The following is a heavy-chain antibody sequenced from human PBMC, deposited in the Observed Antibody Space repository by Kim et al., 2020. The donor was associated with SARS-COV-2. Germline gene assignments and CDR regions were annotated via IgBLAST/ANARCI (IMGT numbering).Heavy chain of an antibody. CDR1: GYRFTDYA. CDR2: INTGNGAT. Sequence: ASVKVCKASGYRFTDYALHWFRQAPGQGLEWMGWINTGNGATKYSQMVQGRVSITRDTSASTAYMELSSLRSEDTAVYYCAKDREMGQWRGGSWGQGALV. J-gene: IGHJ5*02. V-gene: IGHV1-3*04. D-gene: IGHD6-19*01. CDR3: AKDREMGQWRGGS.